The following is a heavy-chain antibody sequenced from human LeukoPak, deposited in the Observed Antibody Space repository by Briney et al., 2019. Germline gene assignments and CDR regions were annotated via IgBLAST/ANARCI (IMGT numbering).Heavy chain of an antibody. J-gene: IGHJ6*02. V-gene: IGHV3-23*01. CDR3: ASPLAYYDSSGYSEVDYYGMDV. CDR1: GFTFSSYA. D-gene: IGHD3-22*01. Sequence: AGGSLRLSCAASGFTFSSYAMSWVRQAPGKGLEWVSAISGSGGSTYYADSVKGRFTISRDNSKNTLYLQMNSLRAEDTAVYYCASPLAYYDSSGYSEVDYYGMDVWGQGTTVTVSS. CDR2: ISGSGGST.